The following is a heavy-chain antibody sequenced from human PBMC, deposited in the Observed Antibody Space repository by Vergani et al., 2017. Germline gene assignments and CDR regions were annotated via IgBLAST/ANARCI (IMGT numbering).Heavy chain of an antibody. D-gene: IGHD5-24*01. J-gene: IGHJ4*02. CDR3: ARVPRWLQLRYLDY. V-gene: IGHV4-34*01. Sequence: QVQLQQWGAGLLKPSETLSLTCAVYGGSFSGYYWSWIRQPPGKGLEWIGEINHSGSTNYNPSLKSRVTISVDTSKNQFSLKLSSVTAADTAVYYCARVPRWLQLRYLDYWGQGTLVTVSS. CDR2: INHSGST. CDR1: GGSFSGYY.